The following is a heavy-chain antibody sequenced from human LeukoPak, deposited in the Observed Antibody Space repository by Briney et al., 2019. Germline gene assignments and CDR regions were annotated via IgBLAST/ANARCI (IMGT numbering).Heavy chain of an antibody. Sequence: ASVKVSCKVSGYTLTELSMHWVRQAPGKGLEWMGGFDPEDGETIYAQKFQGRVTMTEDTSTDTAYMELSSLRSEDTAVYYCATSETRWFGKLLYYWGQGTLVSVSS. CDR1: GYTLTELS. D-gene: IGHD3-10*01. V-gene: IGHV1-24*01. J-gene: IGHJ4*02. CDR2: FDPEDGET. CDR3: ATSETRWFGKLLYY.